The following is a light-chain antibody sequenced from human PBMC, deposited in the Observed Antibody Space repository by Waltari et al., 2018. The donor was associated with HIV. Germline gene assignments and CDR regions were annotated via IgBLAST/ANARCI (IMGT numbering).Light chain of an antibody. V-gene: IGKV1-39*01. J-gene: IGKJ5*01. CDR2: AAS. CDR3: QQSYNTPPL. CDR1: QSINSY. Sequence: DIQMTQSPSSLSASVGDRVTITCRASQSINSYLNWYQHKPGKAPKLLIYAASSLRSGVPSRFSGSGSGTDFTLTISSLQPEDFATYYCQQSYNTPPLFGQGTRLEIK.